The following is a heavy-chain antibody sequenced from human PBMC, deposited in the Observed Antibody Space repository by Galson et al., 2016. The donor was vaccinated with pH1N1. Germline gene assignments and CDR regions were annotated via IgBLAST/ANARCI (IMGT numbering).Heavy chain of an antibody. CDR3: ARPGNYDGDRRGAFDL. D-gene: IGHD4-23*01. Sequence: SLRLSYAASGFTFSSWHMDWVRQAPGEGLEWISFITYTSATIYYADSVQGRFTVSSNNAKNSLYLQMNSLRAEDTAVYYCARPGNYDGDRRGAFDLWGQGTMVTVSP. CDR1: GFTFSSWH. J-gene: IGHJ3*01. V-gene: IGHV3-48*04. CDR2: ITYTSATI.